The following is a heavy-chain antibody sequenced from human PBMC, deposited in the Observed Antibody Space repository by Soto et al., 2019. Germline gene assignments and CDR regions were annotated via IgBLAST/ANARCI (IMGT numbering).Heavy chain of an antibody. CDR1: GFTFSNAW. D-gene: IGHD2-15*01. V-gene: IGHV3-15*01. CDR3: TNEVDATQPLYYFDY. CDR2: IKSKTDGGTT. Sequence: PGGSLRLSCAASGFTFSNAWMSWVRQAPGKGLEWVGRIKSKTDGGTTDYAAPVKGRFTISRDDSKNTLYLQMNSLKTEDTAVYYCTNEVDATQPLYYFDYWGQGTLVTVSS. J-gene: IGHJ4*02.